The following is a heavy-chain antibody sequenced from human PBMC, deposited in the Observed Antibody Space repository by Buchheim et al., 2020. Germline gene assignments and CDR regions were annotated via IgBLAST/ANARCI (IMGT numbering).Heavy chain of an antibody. CDR1: GFTFSSYA. CDR3: AREDGELYFDY. CDR2: ISYDGRSE. J-gene: IGHJ4*02. D-gene: IGHD1-7*01. Sequence: QVQLVESGGGVVQPGRSLRLSCAASGFTFSSYAMHWVRQAPGKGLEWVAVISYDGRSENYVDYVKGRFTISRDNSENTLCLQMNSLRVEDTAVYYCAREDGELYFDYWGQGTL. V-gene: IGHV3-30*04.